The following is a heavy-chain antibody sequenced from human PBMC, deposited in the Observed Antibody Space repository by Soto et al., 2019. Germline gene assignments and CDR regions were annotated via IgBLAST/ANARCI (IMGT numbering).Heavy chain of an antibody. Sequence: QVQLVQSGAEVKKPGASVKVSCKASGYTFTSYAMHWVRQAPGQRLEWMGWINAGNGNTKYSQKFQGRVTIIRDTAASTAYMELNSLRSEDTAEYYCASGARALIDYWSQGTLVTVSS. J-gene: IGHJ4*02. CDR3: ASGARALIDY. V-gene: IGHV1-3*01. CDR1: GYTFTSYA. D-gene: IGHD1-26*01. CDR2: INAGNGNT.